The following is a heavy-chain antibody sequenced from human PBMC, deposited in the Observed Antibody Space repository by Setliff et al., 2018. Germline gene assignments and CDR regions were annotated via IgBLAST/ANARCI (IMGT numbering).Heavy chain of an antibody. CDR2: IDQISRT. J-gene: IGHJ4*02. CDR3: AKDRVNDGVWDFDS. V-gene: IGHV3-53*01. D-gene: IGHD4-17*01. Sequence: RLSCATSGFTFRDYSLTWVRQAPGKGLEWVAGIDQISRTYYPDSMKGRFTISRDNSRNTISLQINDLRAEDTATYYCAKDRVNDGVWDFDSWGQGLLVTVS. CDR1: GFTFRDYS.